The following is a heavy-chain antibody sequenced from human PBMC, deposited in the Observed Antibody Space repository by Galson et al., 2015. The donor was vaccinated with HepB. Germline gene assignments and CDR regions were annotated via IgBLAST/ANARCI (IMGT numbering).Heavy chain of an antibody. J-gene: IGHJ3*02. V-gene: IGHV5-51*03. CDR2: IYPGDSDT. D-gene: IGHD4-17*01. Sequence: QSGAEVKKPGESLKISCKGSGYSFTSYWIGWVRQMPGKGLEWMGIIYPGDSDTRYSPSFQGQVTISADKSISTAYLQWSSLKASDTAMYYCARRSAAYDYGDQGAFDIWGQGTMVTVSS. CDR3: ARRSAAYDYGDQGAFDI. CDR1: GYSFTSYW.